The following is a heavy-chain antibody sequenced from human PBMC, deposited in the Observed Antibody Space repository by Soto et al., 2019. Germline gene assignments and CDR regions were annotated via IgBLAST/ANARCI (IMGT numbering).Heavy chain of an antibody. D-gene: IGHD3-10*01. CDR1: GGTFSSYA. CDR2: IIPIFGTA. J-gene: IGHJ6*02. V-gene: IGHV1-69*13. Sequence: ASVKVSCKASGGTFSSYAISWVRQAPGQGLEWMGGIIPIFGTANYAQKFQGRVTITADESTSTAYMELSSLRSEDTAVYYCARSYYGSGPPNYYYGMDVWGQGTTVTVSS. CDR3: ARSYYGSGPPNYYYGMDV.